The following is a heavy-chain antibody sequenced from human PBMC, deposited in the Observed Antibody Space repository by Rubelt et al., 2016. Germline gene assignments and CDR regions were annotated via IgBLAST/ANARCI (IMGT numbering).Heavy chain of an antibody. CDR3: VRGNGYFDFWSGYLY. V-gene: IGHV3-23*01. CDR2: IRRGGDT. J-gene: IGHJ4*02. CDR1: GFTFSTYA. Sequence: EVQLLESGGGLVQPGGSLRLSCAASGFTFSTYAMSWVRQAPGKGLEWVSSIRRGGDTYYADSVKGRFTISRDNSKNTLYLQMSSLRAEDTAVYYCVRGNGYFDFWSGYLYWGQGTLVTVSS. D-gene: IGHD3-3*01.